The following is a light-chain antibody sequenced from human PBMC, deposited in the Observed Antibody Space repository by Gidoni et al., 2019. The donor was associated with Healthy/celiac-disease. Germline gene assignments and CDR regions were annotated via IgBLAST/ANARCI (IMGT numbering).Light chain of an antibody. CDR3: QQSYSTLVT. V-gene: IGKV1-39*01. J-gene: IGKJ1*01. CDR2: AAS. CDR1: QSISSY. Sequence: TPDPSSLSASVGDRVTITCRASQSISSYLNWYQQKPGKAPKLLIYAASSLQSGVPSRFSGSGSGTDFTLTISSLQPEDFATYYCQQSYSTLVTFXQXTKVEIK.